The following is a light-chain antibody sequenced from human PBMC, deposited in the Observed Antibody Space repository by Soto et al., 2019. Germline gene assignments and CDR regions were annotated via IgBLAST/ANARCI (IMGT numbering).Light chain of an antibody. Sequence: WMTKYASLVSASTGDRATSSCRMSQGISSYLAWYQQKPGKANELLIYAAYTLQSGVPSRFSGSGSGTDFTITISSLQAEDFATYFCQQLNGYFFTVGGVTQVENK. CDR3: QQLNGYFFT. CDR1: QGISSY. CDR2: AAY. V-gene: IGKV1D-8*02. J-gene: IGKJ4*01.